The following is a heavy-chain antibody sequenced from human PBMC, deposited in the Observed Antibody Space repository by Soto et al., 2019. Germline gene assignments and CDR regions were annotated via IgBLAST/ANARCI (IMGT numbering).Heavy chain of an antibody. CDR1: GGSISSGDYY. J-gene: IGHJ4*02. CDR3: ARGPFYYDSSGRNFDY. Sequence: QVQLQESGPGLVKPSQTLSLTCTVSGGSISSGDYYWSWIRQPPGKGLEWIGYIYYSGSTYYNPSLKSRVTLSVDTSKNQFSLKLSSVTAADTAVYYCARGPFYYDSSGRNFDYWGQGTLVTVSS. D-gene: IGHD3-22*01. V-gene: IGHV4-30-4*01. CDR2: IYYSGST.